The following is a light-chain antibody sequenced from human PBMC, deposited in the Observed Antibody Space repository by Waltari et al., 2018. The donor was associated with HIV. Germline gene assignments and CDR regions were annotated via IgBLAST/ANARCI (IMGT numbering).Light chain of an antibody. CDR1: QAINNY. V-gene: IGKV1-39*01. CDR2: AAS. J-gene: IGKJ2*01. Sequence: DIQLTQSPSFLSASVGDRVTITCRASQAINNYLALAWYQEKPGEAPKLLIYAASSLQSGVPSRFSGSGSGTDFTLTISSLQPEDFATYYCQQSYSTLMYTFGQGTKLEIK. CDR3: QQSYSTLMYT.